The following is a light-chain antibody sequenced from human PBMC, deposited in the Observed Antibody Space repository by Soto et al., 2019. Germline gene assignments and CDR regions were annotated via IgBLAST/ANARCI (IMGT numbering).Light chain of an antibody. Sequence: QLVLTQSPSASASLGASVKLTCTLSSGHSNYAIAWHQQQPEKGPRYLMKLNSDGSHSKGDGIPDRFSGSSSGAARYLTISSLQSEDGADYYGQTWGTDIHVIFGGGTKFTVL. CDR2: LNSDGSH. V-gene: IGLV4-69*01. CDR1: SGHSNYA. CDR3: QTWGTDIHVI. J-gene: IGLJ2*01.